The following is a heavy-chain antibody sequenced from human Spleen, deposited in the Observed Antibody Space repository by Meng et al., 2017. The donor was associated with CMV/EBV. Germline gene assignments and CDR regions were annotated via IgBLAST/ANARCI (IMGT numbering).Heavy chain of an antibody. J-gene: IGHJ5*02. CDR2: INPNSGGT. Sequence: ASVKVSCKASGYTFTGYYMHWVRQAPGQGLEWMGWINPNSGGTNYAQKFQGRVTMTRDTSISTAYMELSRLRSDDTAVYYCARVPAAILEYNWIDPWGQGTLVTVSS. CDR3: ARVPAAILEYNWIDP. D-gene: IGHD2-2*01. V-gene: IGHV1-2*02. CDR1: GYTFTGYY.